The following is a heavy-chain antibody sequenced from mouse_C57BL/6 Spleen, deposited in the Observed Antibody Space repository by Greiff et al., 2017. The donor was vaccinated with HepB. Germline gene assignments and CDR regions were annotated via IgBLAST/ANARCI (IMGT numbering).Heavy chain of an antibody. CDR2: IYPGDGDT. V-gene: IGHV1-82*01. Sequence: VQLQQSGPELVKPGASVKISCKASGYAFSSSWMNWVKQRPGKGLEWIGRIYPGDGDTNYNGKFKGKATLTADKSSSTAYMQLSSLTSEDSAVYFCARLGDYDVWFAYWGQGTLVTVSA. CDR3: ARLGDYDVWFAY. CDR1: GYAFSSSW. D-gene: IGHD2-4*01. J-gene: IGHJ3*01.